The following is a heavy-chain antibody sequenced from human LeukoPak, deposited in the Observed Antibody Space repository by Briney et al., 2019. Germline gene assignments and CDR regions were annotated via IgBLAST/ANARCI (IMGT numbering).Heavy chain of an antibody. J-gene: IGHJ6*02. CDR3: ARDIADLTGYYGDYYYYYGMDV. D-gene: IGHD3-9*01. Sequence: ASVKVSCKASGYTFTSYYMRWVRQAPGQGLEWMGIINPSGGSTSYAQKFQGRVTMTRETSTSTVYMELSRLRSEDTAVYYCARDIADLTGYYGDYYYYYGMDVWGQGTTVTVSS. CDR1: GYTFTSYY. CDR2: INPSGGST. V-gene: IGHV1-46*01.